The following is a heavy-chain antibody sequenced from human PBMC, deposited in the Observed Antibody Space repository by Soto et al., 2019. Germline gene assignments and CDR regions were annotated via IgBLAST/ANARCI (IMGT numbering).Heavy chain of an antibody. D-gene: IGHD3-22*01. CDR2: IYYSGST. V-gene: IGHV4-59*01. CDR1: GCSISSYY. J-gene: IGHJ6*02. Sequence: SETLSLTCTVSGCSISSYYWSWIRQPPGKGLEWIGYIYYSGSTNYNPSLKSRVTISVDTSKNQFSLKLSSVTAADTAVYYCARDRDYDSSGPYGMDVWGQGTTVTVSS. CDR3: ARDRDYDSSGPYGMDV.